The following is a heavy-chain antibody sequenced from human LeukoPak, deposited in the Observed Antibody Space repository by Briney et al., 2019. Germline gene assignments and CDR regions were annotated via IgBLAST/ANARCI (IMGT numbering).Heavy chain of an antibody. V-gene: IGHV3-23*01. Sequence: PGRSLRLSCAASGFTFSSYGMHWVRQAPGKGLEWVSAISGSGGSTYYADSVKGRFTISRDNSKNTLYLQMNSQRAEDTAVYYCAKRALDFWSGYEDYWGQGTLVTVSS. CDR3: AKRALDFWSGYEDY. J-gene: IGHJ4*02. CDR1: GFTFSSYG. CDR2: ISGSGGST. D-gene: IGHD3-3*01.